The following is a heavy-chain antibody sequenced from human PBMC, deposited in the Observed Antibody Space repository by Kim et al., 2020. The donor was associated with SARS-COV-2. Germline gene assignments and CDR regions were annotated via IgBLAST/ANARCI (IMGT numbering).Heavy chain of an antibody. J-gene: IGHJ5*02. CDR2: INPNSGGT. V-gene: IGHV1-2*02. D-gene: IGHD3-3*01. CDR3: AKVVGYDFWSGYSPPRWFDP. CDR1: GYTFTGYY. Sequence: ASVKVSCKASGYTFTGYYMHWVRQAPGQGLEWMGWINPNSGGTNYAQKFQGRVTMTRDTSISTAYMELSRLRSDDTAVYYCAKVVGYDFWSGYSPPRWFDPWGQGTLVTVSS.